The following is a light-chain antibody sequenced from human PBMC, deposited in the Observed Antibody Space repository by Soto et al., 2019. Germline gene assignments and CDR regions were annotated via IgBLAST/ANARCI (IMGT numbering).Light chain of an antibody. CDR3: AAWSDSLSAYV. Sequence: QSVLTQPPSASGTPGQRVTISCSGSNSNIGTNYVYWYQQLPGTAPKLLIYSNNQRHSGVPDRFSGSKSGTSASLAISGLRSEDDADYYCAAWSDSLSAYVFGTGTKLTVL. V-gene: IGLV1-47*02. CDR1: NSNIGTNY. J-gene: IGLJ1*01. CDR2: SNN.